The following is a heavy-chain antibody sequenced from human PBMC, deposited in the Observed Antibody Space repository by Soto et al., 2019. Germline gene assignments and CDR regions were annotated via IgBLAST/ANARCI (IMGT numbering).Heavy chain of an antibody. D-gene: IGHD7-27*01. CDR1: GFTFNDYG. CDR3: AKVSMTHTWGPRHR. Sequence: EVQLVESGGGLVQPGRSVRLSCAASGFTFNDYGMPWVRQAPGKGLEWVSDINWNSGSIEYADSVKGRFIISRDNAKNSIYIQMNNLRPEDMAFYFCAKVSMTHTWGPRHRWGHGNLVTMS. J-gene: IGHJ5*02. CDR2: INWNSGSI. V-gene: IGHV3-9*03.